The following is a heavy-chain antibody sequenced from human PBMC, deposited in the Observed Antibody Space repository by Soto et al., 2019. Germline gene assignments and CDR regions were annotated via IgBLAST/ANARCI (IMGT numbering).Heavy chain of an antibody. Sequence: ASVKVSFKAAGFSFPSSAVQWVRQARGQRLEWIGWIVVGSGNTNYAQKFQERVTITRDMSTSTAYMELSSLRSEDTAVYYCAAGDSPYYYYGMDVWGQGPKVTVSS. CDR1: GFSFPSSA. D-gene: IGHD3-22*01. CDR3: AAGDSPYYYYGMDV. CDR2: IVVGSGNT. V-gene: IGHV1-58*01. J-gene: IGHJ6*02.